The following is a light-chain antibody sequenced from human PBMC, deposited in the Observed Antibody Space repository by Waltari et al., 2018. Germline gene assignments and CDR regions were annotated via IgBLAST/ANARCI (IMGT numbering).Light chain of an antibody. CDR3: QHYVRLPAT. V-gene: IGKV3-20*01. J-gene: IGKJ1*01. CDR2: GAS. CDR1: QSVGRF. Sequence: EIVLTQSPGTLSLSTGERATLACRASQSVGRFLAWYQQKPGRAPRLLLFGASSRATGIPDRFSGSGSGTDFSLTISRLEPEDFAVYYCQHYVRLPATFGQGTKVEIK.